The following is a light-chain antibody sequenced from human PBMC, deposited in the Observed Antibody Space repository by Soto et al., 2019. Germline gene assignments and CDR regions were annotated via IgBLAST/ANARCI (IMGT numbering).Light chain of an antibody. Sequence: SALTQPRSVSGSPGQAVTISCTGTSSDVGAYNYVSWYQQHPGEAPKLMVSGVSERPSGVPDRFSGSKSGNTASLSISGLQAEDEADYYCCSYAGSHTYVFGAGTKVTVL. CDR3: CSYAGSHTYV. V-gene: IGLV2-11*01. CDR2: GVS. J-gene: IGLJ1*01. CDR1: SSDVGAYNY.